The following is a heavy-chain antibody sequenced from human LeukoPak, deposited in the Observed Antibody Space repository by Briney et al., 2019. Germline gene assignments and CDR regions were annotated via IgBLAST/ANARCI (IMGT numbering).Heavy chain of an antibody. CDR2: ISRDGGET. D-gene: IGHD6-19*01. J-gene: IGHJ5*02. Sequence: GGSLRLSCAASGFTFDGHAMHWVRQAPGKGPQWVSLISRDGGETFYTDSVKGRFTISRDSRKNSVYLQMDSLTTEDTALYYCVRGRQWLMFPWGQGTLVTVSS. CDR3: VRGRQWLMFP. V-gene: IGHV3-43*02. CDR1: GFTFDGHA.